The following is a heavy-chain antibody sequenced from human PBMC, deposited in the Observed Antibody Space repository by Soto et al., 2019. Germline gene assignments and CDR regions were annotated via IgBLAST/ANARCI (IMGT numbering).Heavy chain of an antibody. Sequence: QAQLEQSGSEVKKPGASMKVSCKASGYTFSGYYIHWVRKAPGQGLEWMGWMNSNSGGTKLAPRFQGWVSLTRYTSISTAYMAMSRLKPDDTAVYYCARGGGVISDTTNYYYGMEVWGQGTTVRVSS. D-gene: IGHD3-16*01. V-gene: IGHV1-2*04. CDR3: ARGGGVISDTTNYYYGMEV. CDR2: MNSNSGGT. J-gene: IGHJ6*02. CDR1: GYTFSGYY.